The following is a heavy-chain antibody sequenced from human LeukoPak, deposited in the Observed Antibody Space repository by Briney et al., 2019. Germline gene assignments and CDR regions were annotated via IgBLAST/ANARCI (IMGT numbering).Heavy chain of an antibody. V-gene: IGHV3-7*01. D-gene: IGHD4-23*01. CDR3: ARDRRGGNSSPRGDY. J-gene: IGHJ4*02. CDR2: IKQDGSEK. Sequence: GGSLRLSCAASGFTLSSYWMSWVRQAPGKGLEWVANIKQDGSEKYYVDSVKGRFTISRDNAKNSLYLQMNSLRAEDTAVYYCARDRRGGNSSPRGDYWGQGTLVTVSS. CDR1: GFTLSSYW.